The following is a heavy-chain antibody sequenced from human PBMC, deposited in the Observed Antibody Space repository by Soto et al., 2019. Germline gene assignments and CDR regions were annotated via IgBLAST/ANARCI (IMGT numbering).Heavy chain of an antibody. Sequence: QVQLRESGPGLVKTSGTLSLTCAVSGGSVSTITWWRWVRQPPGKGLQWIGEIYHSGSTNYNPSLKSRVTISVDKSKNQFSLELSSVTAADTAVYYCARDLGSCSSTSCRPFDYWGQGTLVNLSS. CDR2: IYHSGST. CDR3: ARDLGSCSSTSCRPFDY. J-gene: IGHJ4*02. CDR1: GGSVSTITW. V-gene: IGHV4-4*02. D-gene: IGHD2-2*03.